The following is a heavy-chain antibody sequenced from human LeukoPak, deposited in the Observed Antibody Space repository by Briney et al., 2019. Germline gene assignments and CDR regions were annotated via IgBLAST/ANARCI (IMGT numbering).Heavy chain of an antibody. CDR1: GFTFSGYW. J-gene: IGHJ3*02. V-gene: IGHV3-7*01. CDR3: ARDAYNWNIDVFDI. Sequence: GGSLRLSCAASGFTFSGYWMTWVRQAPGKGLEWVAGIKQVGGEKYCLDSVKSRFTISRDNANNSLYLLMNSLRAEDTAVYYRARDAYNWNIDVFDIWGQGTMVTVSS. D-gene: IGHD1/OR15-1a*01. CDR2: IKQVGGEK.